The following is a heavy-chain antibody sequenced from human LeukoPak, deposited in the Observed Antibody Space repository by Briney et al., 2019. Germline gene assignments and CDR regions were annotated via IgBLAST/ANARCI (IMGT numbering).Heavy chain of an antibody. D-gene: IGHD6-19*01. Sequence: SETLSLTCTASGSSISSYYWSWIRQPPGKGLEWIGYIYYSGSTNYNPSLKSRVTISVDTSKNQFSLKLSSVTAADTAVYYCARSRYSSGWYGASDIWGQGTMVTVSS. CDR3: ARSRYSSGWYGASDI. V-gene: IGHV4-59*01. J-gene: IGHJ3*02. CDR2: IYYSGST. CDR1: GSSISSYY.